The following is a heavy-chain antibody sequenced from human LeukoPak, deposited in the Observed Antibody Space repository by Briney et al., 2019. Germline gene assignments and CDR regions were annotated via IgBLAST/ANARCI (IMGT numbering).Heavy chain of an antibody. Sequence: KPSETLSLTCAVYGGSFSGYYWSWIRQPPGKGLEWIGEINHSGSTNYNPSLKSRVTISVDTSKNQFSLKLSSVTAADTAVYYCARGVSITIFGVVIQYYHYGMDVWGQGTTVTVSS. CDR3: ARGVSITIFGVVIQYYHYGMDV. J-gene: IGHJ6*02. D-gene: IGHD3-3*01. V-gene: IGHV4-34*01. CDR2: INHSGST. CDR1: GGSFSGYY.